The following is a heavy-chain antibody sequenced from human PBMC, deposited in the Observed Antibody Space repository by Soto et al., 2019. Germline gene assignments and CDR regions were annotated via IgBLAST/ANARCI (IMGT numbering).Heavy chain of an antibody. CDR2: IYYSGST. CDR1: GGSISSSSYY. CDR3: AKGGSGSYSNAFEI. V-gene: IGHV4-39*01. J-gene: IGHJ3*02. Sequence: QLQLQESGPGLVKPSETLSLTCTVSGGSISSSSYYWGWIRQPPGKGLEWIGSIYYSGSTYYNPPPKSRVTISVATSKNQFSLKLSSVTAADTAVYYCAKGGSGSYSNAFEIWGQGTMVTVSS. D-gene: IGHD3-10*01.